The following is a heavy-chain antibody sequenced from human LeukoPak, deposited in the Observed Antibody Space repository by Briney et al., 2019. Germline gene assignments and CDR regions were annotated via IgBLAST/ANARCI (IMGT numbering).Heavy chain of an antibody. D-gene: IGHD1-26*01. CDR3: AKNSGSYTRPDY. V-gene: IGHV3-30*18. CDR1: GVTFSSYG. Sequence: PGGSLRLSCAASGVTFSSYGMHWVRQAPGKGLEWVAVISYDGSNKYYADSVKGRFTISRDNSKNTLYLQMNSLRDEDTAVYYCAKNSGSYTRPDYWGQGTLVTVSS. J-gene: IGHJ4*02. CDR2: ISYDGSNK.